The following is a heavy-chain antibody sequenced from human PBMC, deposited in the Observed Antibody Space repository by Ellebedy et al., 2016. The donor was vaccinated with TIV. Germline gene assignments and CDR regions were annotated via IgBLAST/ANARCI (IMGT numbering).Heavy chain of an antibody. Sequence: MPSETLSLTCTASGDSISSSVYYWGWIRQPPGKGLEWIGSFSQSGSTYYNPSLTSRVTISVDTSKNQFSLKLSSVTAADTAIFYCARHSTVTTIGTWGQGALVTVSS. D-gene: IGHD4-17*01. CDR1: GDSISSSVYY. J-gene: IGHJ5*02. CDR3: ARHSTVTTIGT. CDR2: FSQSGST. V-gene: IGHV4-39*01.